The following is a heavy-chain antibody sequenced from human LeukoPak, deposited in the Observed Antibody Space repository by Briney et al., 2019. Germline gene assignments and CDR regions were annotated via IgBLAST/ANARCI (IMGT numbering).Heavy chain of an antibody. Sequence: PGGSLRLSCAASGFIFRDHSMHWARQIPGKGLVWVSRINPDGSTNYADSVKGRFTNSRDNAKNTLYLQMRSLRVDDSSLYFCVRALGGSDDYWGQGTLVTVSS. CDR1: GFIFRDHS. V-gene: IGHV3-74*01. CDR2: INPDGST. D-gene: IGHD1-26*01. CDR3: VRALGGSDDY. J-gene: IGHJ4*02.